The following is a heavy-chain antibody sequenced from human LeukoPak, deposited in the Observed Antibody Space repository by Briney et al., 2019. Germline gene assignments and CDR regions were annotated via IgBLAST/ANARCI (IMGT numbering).Heavy chain of an antibody. CDR3: ARRVIVATLDF. CDR2: IFYSGTT. Sequence: SDTLSLTRSVSGGSISSSSYYWAWLRQPPGKGLQWIGSIFYSGTTLYNPSLKSRVTISVVTSKNQFSLKLSSVTAADTAVYYCARRVIVATLDFWGQGTLVTVSS. CDR1: GGSISSSSYY. V-gene: IGHV4-39*01. J-gene: IGHJ4*02. D-gene: IGHD5-12*01.